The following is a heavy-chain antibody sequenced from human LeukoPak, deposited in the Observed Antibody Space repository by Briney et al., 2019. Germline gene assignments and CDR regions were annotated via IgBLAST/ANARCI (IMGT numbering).Heavy chain of an antibody. CDR2: IRSKANSYAT. J-gene: IGHJ4*02. D-gene: IGHD4-17*01. Sequence: GGSLRLSCAASGFTFSGSAMHWVRQASGKGLEWVGRIRSKANSYATAYAASVKGRFTISRDDSKNTAYLQMNSLKTEDTAVYYCARGRPGMTTVTTSFLYWGQGTLVTVSS. CDR3: ARGRPGMTTVTTSFLY. CDR1: GFTFSGSA. V-gene: IGHV3-73*01.